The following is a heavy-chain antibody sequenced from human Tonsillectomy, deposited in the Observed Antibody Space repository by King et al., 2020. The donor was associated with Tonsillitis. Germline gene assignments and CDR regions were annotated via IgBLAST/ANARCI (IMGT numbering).Heavy chain of an antibody. J-gene: IGHJ4*02. V-gene: IGHV3-15*01. Sequence: QLVQSGGGLVKPGGSLRLSCAASGFTFSDARINWVRQAPGKGLEWGGRISTKTEGGTADHAAPVKGRFTIPRDDSKTTLYLQMNGLRTEDTAVYYCTAGDYPLFDYWGQGTLVSVSS. CDR1: GFTFSDAR. CDR2: ISTKTEGGTA. CDR3: TAGDYPLFDY. D-gene: IGHD4-17*01.